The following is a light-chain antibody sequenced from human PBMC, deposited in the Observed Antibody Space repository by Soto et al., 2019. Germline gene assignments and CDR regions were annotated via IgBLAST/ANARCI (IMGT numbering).Light chain of an antibody. J-gene: IGKJ5*01. CDR1: QSLTNSF. CDR3: QQRHMWPIT. V-gene: IGKV3-11*01. Sequence: FVLTQSPGTLSLSPGERATLACRASQSLTNSFIAWYQQKPGQAPRLLIYDAYNRATGIPPRFSGSGSGTDFTLTISSLEPEDSAVYYCQQRHMWPITFGQGTRLEIK. CDR2: DAY.